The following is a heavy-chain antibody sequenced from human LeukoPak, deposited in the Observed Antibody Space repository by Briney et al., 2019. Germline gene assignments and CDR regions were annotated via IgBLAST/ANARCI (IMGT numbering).Heavy chain of an antibody. CDR1: GGSISSYY. J-gene: IGHJ4*02. Sequence: SETLSLTCTVSGGSISSYYWSWIRQPPGKGLEWIGYIYYSGSTNYNPSLKSRVTISVDTSKNQFSLKLSSVTAADTAVYYCARVGDLGYSSSWYYFDYWGQGTLVTVSS. CDR2: IYYSGST. CDR3: ARVGDLGYSSSWYYFDY. V-gene: IGHV4-59*01. D-gene: IGHD6-13*01.